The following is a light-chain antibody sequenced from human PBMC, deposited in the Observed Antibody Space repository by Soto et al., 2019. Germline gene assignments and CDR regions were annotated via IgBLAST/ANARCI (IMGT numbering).Light chain of an antibody. V-gene: IGLV4-69*01. CDR1: SGHSNYA. CDR2: LNSDGSH. Sequence: QSVLTQSPSASASLGASVKLTCTLSSGHSNYAIAWHQQQPEKGPRYLMNLNSDGSHTKGDGIPDRFSGSSSGAERYLTISSLQSEDEADYYCQTWATGIRLFGGGTQLTVL. J-gene: IGLJ3*02. CDR3: QTWATGIRL.